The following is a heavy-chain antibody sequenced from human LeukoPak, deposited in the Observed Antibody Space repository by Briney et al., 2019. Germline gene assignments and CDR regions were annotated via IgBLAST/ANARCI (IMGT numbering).Heavy chain of an antibody. Sequence: SVKVSCKASGGTFSSYAISWVRQAPGQGLEWMGGIIPIFGTANYAQKFQGRVTITADESASTAYMELSSLRSEDTAVYYCALPEKGLDYYDSSGRFDYWGQGTLVTVSS. D-gene: IGHD3-22*01. J-gene: IGHJ4*02. V-gene: IGHV1-69*13. CDR2: IIPIFGTA. CDR3: ALPEKGLDYYDSSGRFDY. CDR1: GGTFSSYA.